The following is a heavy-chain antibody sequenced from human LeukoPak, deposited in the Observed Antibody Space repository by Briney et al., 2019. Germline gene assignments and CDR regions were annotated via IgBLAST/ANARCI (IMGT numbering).Heavy chain of an antibody. D-gene: IGHD2-2*01. J-gene: IGHJ3*02. CDR1: GGTFSSYA. Sequence: ASVKASCKASGGTFSSYANSWVRQAPGQGLEWMGGIIPIFGTANYAQKFQGRVTITADESTSTAYMELSSLRSEDTAVYYCARGGGSVVVPAAGSAFDIWGQGTMVTVSS. V-gene: IGHV1-69*13. CDR2: IIPIFGTA. CDR3: ARGGGSVVVPAAGSAFDI.